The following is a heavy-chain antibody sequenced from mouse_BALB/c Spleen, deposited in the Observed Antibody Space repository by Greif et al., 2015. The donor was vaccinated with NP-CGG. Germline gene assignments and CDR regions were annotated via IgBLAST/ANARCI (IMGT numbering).Heavy chain of an antibody. J-gene: IGHJ2*01. Sequence: VQLVESGAELMKPGASVKISCKATGYTFSSYWIEWVKQRPGHGLEWIGEILPGSGSTNYNEKFKGKATFTADTSSNTAYMQLSSLTSEDSAVYYCARSDYRYDVDYWGQGTTHTVSS. CDR3: ARSDYRYDVDY. D-gene: IGHD2-14*01. CDR2: ILPGSGST. CDR1: GYTFSSYW. V-gene: IGHV1-9*01.